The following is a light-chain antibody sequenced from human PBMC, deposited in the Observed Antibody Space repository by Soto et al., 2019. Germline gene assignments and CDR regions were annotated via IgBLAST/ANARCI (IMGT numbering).Light chain of an antibody. CDR2: DVS. V-gene: IGLV2-14*01. CDR1: NSDVGGYNY. J-gene: IGLJ2*01. CDR3: SSYTSSSTLVV. Sequence: QSALTQPASVSGSPGQSITISCTGTNSDVGGYNYVSWYQQHPGKAPKLMIYDVSNRPSGVSNRFSGSKSGNTVSLTISGLQAEDEADYYCSSYTSSSTLVVFGGGTQLTVL.